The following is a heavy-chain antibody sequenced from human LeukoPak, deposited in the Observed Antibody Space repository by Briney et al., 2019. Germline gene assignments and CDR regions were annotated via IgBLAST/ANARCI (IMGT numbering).Heavy chain of an antibody. J-gene: IGHJ4*02. Sequence: SVKVSCKASGGTFSSYDISWVRQAPGQGLEWMGGITPMFGTAVYAQKFQGRVTITAVESMSTAYMELSSLRSEDTAIYYCARGWLAETTVVTPYNYWGQGTLVTVSS. CDR1: GGTFSSYD. CDR3: ARGWLAETTVVTPYNY. CDR2: ITPMFGTA. V-gene: IGHV1-69*13. D-gene: IGHD4-23*01.